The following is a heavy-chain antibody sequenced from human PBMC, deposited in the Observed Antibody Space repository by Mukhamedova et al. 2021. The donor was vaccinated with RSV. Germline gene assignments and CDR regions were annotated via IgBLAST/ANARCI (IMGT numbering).Heavy chain of an antibody. D-gene: IGHD1-1*01. CDR1: DSISIHF. CDR3: VRGNGSGMRSLDY. Sequence: DSISIHFWSWIRQPAGKELEWIGRIYTSGNGNYNPSLRSRVTMSLDTSKKQLSLKLTSATAADSAVYYCVRGNGSGMRSLDYLGQ. J-gene: IGHJ4*02. CDR2: IYTSGNG. V-gene: IGHV4-4*07.